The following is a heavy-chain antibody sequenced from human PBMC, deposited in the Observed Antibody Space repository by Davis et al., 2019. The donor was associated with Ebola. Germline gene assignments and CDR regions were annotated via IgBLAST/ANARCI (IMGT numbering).Heavy chain of an antibody. CDR2: IYPGDSDT. D-gene: IGHD1-1*01. CDR3: ARLRGTTGFNF. V-gene: IGHV5-51*01. J-gene: IGHJ4*02. Sequence: GGSLRLSCKASGYSFTFFWIGWVRQVPGRGLEWMAIIYPGDSDTRYSPSFRGQITISADKSTTTAYLQWSSLRASDTATYYCARLRGTTGFNFWGQGTQVTVSS. CDR1: GYSFTFFW.